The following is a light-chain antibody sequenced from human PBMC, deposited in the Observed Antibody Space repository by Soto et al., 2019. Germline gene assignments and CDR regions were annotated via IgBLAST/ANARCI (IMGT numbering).Light chain of an antibody. CDR1: NSNLGAGYD. Sequence: QSVLTQPPSVSGAPGQRVTISCTGNNSNLGAGYDVHWYQQLPGAAPKLVIFGNRNRPSGVPERFSGSKSGTSASLAITGLQAEDEADQCCQALDYRLTAFVFGRGSKLTVL. V-gene: IGLV1-40*01. J-gene: IGLJ3*02. CDR3: QALDYRLTAFV. CDR2: GNR.